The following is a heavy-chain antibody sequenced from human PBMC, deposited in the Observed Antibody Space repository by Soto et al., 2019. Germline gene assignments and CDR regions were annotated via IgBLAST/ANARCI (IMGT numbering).Heavy chain of an antibody. CDR3: ARDRRDYYDSSGYYWGAGYYGMDV. CDR2: IYHSGST. Sequence: SETLSLTCAVSGGSISSSNWWSWVRQPPGKGLEWIGEIYHSGSTNYNPSLKSRVTISVDKSKNQFSLKLSSVTAADTAVYYCARDRRDYYDSSGYYWGAGYYGMDVWGQGTTVTVSS. CDR1: GGSISSSNW. J-gene: IGHJ6*02. V-gene: IGHV4-4*02. D-gene: IGHD3-22*01.